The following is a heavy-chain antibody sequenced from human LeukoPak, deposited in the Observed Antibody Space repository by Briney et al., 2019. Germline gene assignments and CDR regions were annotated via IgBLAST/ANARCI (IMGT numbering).Heavy chain of an antibody. CDR3: ARRMPIRNFQH. CDR1: GFTVSSNY. D-gene: IGHD2-2*01. J-gene: IGHJ1*01. Sequence: PGGSLRLSXAASGFTVSSNYMSWICQPPGKGLEWIGEINHSGSTNYNPSLKSRVTISVDTSKNQFSLKLSSVTAADTAVYYCARRMPIRNFQHWGQGTLVTVSS. CDR2: INHSGST. V-gene: IGHV4-34*01.